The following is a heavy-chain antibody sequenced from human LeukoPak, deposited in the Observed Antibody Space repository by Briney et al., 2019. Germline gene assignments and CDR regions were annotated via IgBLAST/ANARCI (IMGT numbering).Heavy chain of an antibody. V-gene: IGHV3-21*01. CDR3: ARGQDRSSWLIDL. D-gene: IGHD6-13*01. Sequence: PGGSLRLSCAASGFTFISYSMNWVRQAPGKGLEWVSSISSSSSYIYYADSVQGRFTISIDNAKNSLYLQMNSLRAEDTAVYYCARGQDRSSWLIDLWGQGTMVTVSS. CDR1: GFTFISYS. CDR2: ISSSSSYI. J-gene: IGHJ3*01.